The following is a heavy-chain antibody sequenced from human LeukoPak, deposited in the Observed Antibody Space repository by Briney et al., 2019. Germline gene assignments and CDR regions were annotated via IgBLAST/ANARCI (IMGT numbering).Heavy chain of an antibody. CDR1: GYTFTGYY. CDR3: ARTALWFEESTHYFDH. V-gene: IGHV1-2*02. CDR2: INPNSGGT. Sequence: ASVKVSCKASGYTFTGYYMHWVRQAPGQGLEWTGWINPNSGGTNYAQKFQGRVTMTRDTSISTAYMELSRLRSDDTAMYYCARTALWFEESTHYFDHWGQGTLVTVSS. D-gene: IGHD3-10*01. J-gene: IGHJ4*02.